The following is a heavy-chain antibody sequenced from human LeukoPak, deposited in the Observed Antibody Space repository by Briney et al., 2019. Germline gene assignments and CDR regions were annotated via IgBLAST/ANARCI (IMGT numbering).Heavy chain of an antibody. CDR1: GGSVSSGSYY. CDR2: IYYSGST. D-gene: IGHD2-15*01. CDR3: AREGSRGSRRDGGFDY. J-gene: IGHJ4*02. V-gene: IGHV4-31*03. Sequence: PSEPLSLTCTVSGGSVSSGSYYWSWIRQHPGKGLEWIGYIYYSGSTYYNPSLKSRVTISVDTSKNQFSLKLSSVTAADTAVYYCAREGSRGSRRDGGFDYWGQGTLVTVSS.